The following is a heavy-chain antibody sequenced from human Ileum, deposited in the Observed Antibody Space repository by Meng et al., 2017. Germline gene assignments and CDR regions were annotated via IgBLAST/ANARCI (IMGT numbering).Heavy chain of an antibody. V-gene: IGHV4-30-4*01. CDR2: IFDTGPP. CDR1: GGSISSGDYS. CDR3: AASLDGNRFDP. D-gene: IGHD1-26*01. J-gene: IGHJ5*02. Sequence: VQLQESGPGLVKSSQTLSLTCTVSGGSISSGDYSWSWIRQPPGKGLEWLGYIFDTGPPSYSPPLRSRLSISMDTSKNQFSLRLTSVSAADTAVYYCAASLDGNRFDPWGQGTLVTVSS.